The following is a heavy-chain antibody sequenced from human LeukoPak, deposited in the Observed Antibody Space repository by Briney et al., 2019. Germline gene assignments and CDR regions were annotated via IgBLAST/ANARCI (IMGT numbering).Heavy chain of an antibody. V-gene: IGHV1-18*01. CDR2: ISAYNGNT. CDR1: GYTFTSYD. Sequence: ASVKVSCKASGYTFTSYDISWVRQAPGQGLEWMGWISAYNGNTNYAQKLQGRVTMTTDTSTSTAYMELRSLRSDDTAVYYCARGPNYYYDSSSPLIQGYYYYGMDVWGQGTTVTVSS. CDR3: ARGPNYYYDSSSPLIQGYYYYGMDV. D-gene: IGHD3-22*01. J-gene: IGHJ6*02.